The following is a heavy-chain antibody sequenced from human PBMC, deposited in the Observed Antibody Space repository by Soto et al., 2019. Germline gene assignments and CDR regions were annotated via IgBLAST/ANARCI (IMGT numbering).Heavy chain of an antibody. CDR1: GYPVTAYY. J-gene: IGHJ3*02. V-gene: IGHV1-2*02. CDR3: ARGGGVGVAGSAAFDM. Sequence: QLHLVQSGAVVKKPGASVTVSCSASGYPVTAYYMHWVRQAPGRGLEWMGGINPATGAAKYTQTFQGRVNITRDTTTSTDFMELSGLTSEYTAVFDCARGGGVGVAGSAAFDMWGQGTLVTVSS. CDR2: INPATGAA. D-gene: IGHD3-3*01.